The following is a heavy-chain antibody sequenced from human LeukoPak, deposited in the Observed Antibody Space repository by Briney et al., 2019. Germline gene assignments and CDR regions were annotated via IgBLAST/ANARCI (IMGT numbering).Heavy chain of an antibody. J-gene: IGHJ4*02. Sequence: GGSLRLSCAASGFTVSSNYMNWIRQAPGKGLEWVSVIYSGGSTYYADSVKGRFTISRDNSKNTLYLQTNSLRAEDTAVYYCARELRLGELSGFDYWGQGTLVTVSS. CDR3: ARELRLGELSGFDY. D-gene: IGHD3-16*02. CDR2: IYSGGST. V-gene: IGHV3-53*01. CDR1: GFTVSSNY.